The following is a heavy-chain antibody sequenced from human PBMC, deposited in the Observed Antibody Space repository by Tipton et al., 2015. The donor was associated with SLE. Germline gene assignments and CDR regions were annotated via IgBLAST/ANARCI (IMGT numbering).Heavy chain of an antibody. CDR3: ARDYGSGMDV. V-gene: IGHV3-30*02. J-gene: IGHJ6*02. D-gene: IGHD3-10*01. Sequence: SLRLSCAASGMTLSSYGMHWVRQAPGKGLEWVAFIRYDGSSKSHGDSVKGRFTISRDNSDNTLYLQMNFLRAEDTAIYYCARDYGSGMDVWGQGTTVTVSS. CDR2: IRYDGSSK. CDR1: GMTLSSYG.